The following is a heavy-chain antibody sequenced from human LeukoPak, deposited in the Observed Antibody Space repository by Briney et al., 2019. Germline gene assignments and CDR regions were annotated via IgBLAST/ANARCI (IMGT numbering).Heavy chain of an antibody. CDR3: TKVGGYYVFNY. Sequence: RGSLRLSCAASGFTFSNAWMSWVRQAPGKGLEWVGRIKSKIDGGTTEYAAPVKGRFTISRDDSKTTLFLQMNSLKTEDTAVYYCTKVGGYYVFNYWGQGTLVTVSS. CDR2: IKSKIDGGTT. J-gene: IGHJ4*02. CDR1: GFTFSNAW. D-gene: IGHD3-22*01. V-gene: IGHV3-15*01.